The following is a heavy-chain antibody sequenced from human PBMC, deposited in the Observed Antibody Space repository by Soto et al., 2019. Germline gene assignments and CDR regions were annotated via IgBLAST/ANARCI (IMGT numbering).Heavy chain of an antibody. CDR2: IDWDDDK. J-gene: IGHJ4*02. CDR3: ALDYDILTGYWSPNYFDY. V-gene: IGHV2-70*11. CDR1: WFSLSTSGMC. D-gene: IGHD3-9*01. Sequence: SGPTLVNPTQTLTLTCTFSWFSLSTSGMCVSWIRQPPGKALEWLARIDWDDDKYYSTSLKTRLTISKDTSKNQVVLTMTNMDPVDTATYYCALDYDILTGYWSPNYFDYWGQGTLVTVSS.